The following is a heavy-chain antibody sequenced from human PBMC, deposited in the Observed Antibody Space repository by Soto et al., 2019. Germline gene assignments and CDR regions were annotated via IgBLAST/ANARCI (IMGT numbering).Heavy chain of an antibody. CDR2: ISGSGGST. CDR3: AKRGVVVAATGAFDI. J-gene: IGHJ3*02. Sequence: PGGSLRLSCAAAGFTFSSYAMSWVRQDPGKGLEWVSAISGSGGSTYYADSVKGRFTISRDNSKNTLYLQMNSLRAEDTAVYYCAKRGVVVAATGAFDIWGQGTMVTVSS. CDR1: GFTFSSYA. V-gene: IGHV3-23*01. D-gene: IGHD2-15*01.